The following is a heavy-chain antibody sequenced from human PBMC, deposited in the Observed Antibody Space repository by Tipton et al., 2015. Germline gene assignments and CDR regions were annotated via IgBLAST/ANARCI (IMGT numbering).Heavy chain of an antibody. Sequence: SLRLSCGASGFTFSSYWMSWVRQAPGKGLEWVANIEPDGSERYYVDSVKGRSTISRDNAKNSLFLQMDSLRAEDTAVYYCARDWINGVRGVSTDYWGQGTLVTVSS. J-gene: IGHJ4*02. CDR3: ARDWINGVRGVSTDY. CDR1: GFTFSSYW. CDR2: IEPDGSER. D-gene: IGHD3-10*01. V-gene: IGHV3-7*01.